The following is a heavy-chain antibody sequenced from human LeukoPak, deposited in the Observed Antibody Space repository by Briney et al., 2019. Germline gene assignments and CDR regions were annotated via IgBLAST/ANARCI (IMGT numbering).Heavy chain of an antibody. D-gene: IGHD6-13*01. J-gene: IGHJ4*02. CDR3: ARGRGIAAAGRIDY. CDR2: INHSGST. CDR1: GGSFSGYY. V-gene: IGHV4-34*01. Sequence: SETLSLTCAVYGGSFSGYYWSWIRQPPGKGLEWIGEINHSGSTNYNPSLKSRVTISVDTSKNQFSLKLSSVTAADTAVYYCARGRGIAAAGRIDYWGQRTLVTVSS.